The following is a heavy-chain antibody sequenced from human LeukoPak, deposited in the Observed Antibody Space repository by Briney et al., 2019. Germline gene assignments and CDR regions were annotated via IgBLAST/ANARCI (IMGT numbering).Heavy chain of an antibody. Sequence: SVKVSCKASGGTFSSYAISWVRQAPGQGLEWMGGIIPIFGTANYAQKFQGRVTITRNTSINTAYMELSSLRSEDTAVYYCARMTVSGRDNWFDPWGQGTLVTVSS. CDR2: IIPIFGTA. CDR3: ARMTVSGRDNWFDP. J-gene: IGHJ5*02. CDR1: GGTFSSYA. V-gene: IGHV1-69*05. D-gene: IGHD6-19*01.